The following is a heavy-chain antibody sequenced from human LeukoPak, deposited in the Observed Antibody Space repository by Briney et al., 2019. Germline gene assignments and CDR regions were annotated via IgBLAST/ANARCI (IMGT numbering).Heavy chain of an antibody. J-gene: IGHJ4*02. Sequence: GGSLRLSLAASGSTFTAYCMSWIRQAPGKGLEWVSYISSSGSTIYYADSVKGRFTISRDNAKNSLYLQMNSLRAEDTAVYYCAREGHPPGVDYWGQGTLVTVSS. V-gene: IGHV3-11*04. CDR2: ISSSGSTI. CDR3: AREGHPPGVDY. CDR1: GSTFTAYC.